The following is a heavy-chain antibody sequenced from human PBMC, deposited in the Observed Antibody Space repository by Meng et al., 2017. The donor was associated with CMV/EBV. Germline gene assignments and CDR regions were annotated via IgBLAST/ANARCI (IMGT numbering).Heavy chain of an antibody. V-gene: IGHV1-18*01. CDR2: ISAYNGNT. J-gene: IGHJ4*02. Sequence: QFQLVQSAASVKKLGASVKVSCKAAGYTITSYGISWVRQAPGQGLEWMGWISAYNGNTNYAQKLQGRVTMTTDTSTSTAYMELRSLRSDDTAVYYCARGGRYYYDSSGYCDYWGQGTLVTVSS. D-gene: IGHD3-22*01. CDR3: ARGGRYYYDSSGYCDY. CDR1: GYTITSYG.